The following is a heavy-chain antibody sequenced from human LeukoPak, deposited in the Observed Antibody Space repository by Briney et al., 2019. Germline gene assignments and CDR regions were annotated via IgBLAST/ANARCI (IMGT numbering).Heavy chain of an antibody. Sequence: GASVTVSCKASGYTFTSYAMNWVRQAPGQGLEWMGGIIPIFGTANYAQKFQGRVTITADGSTSTAYMELSSLRSEDTAVYYCARGRLGELSLHSRFDYWGQGTLVTVSS. J-gene: IGHJ4*02. CDR3: ARGRLGELSLHSRFDY. CDR2: IIPIFGTA. D-gene: IGHD3-16*02. V-gene: IGHV1-69*13. CDR1: GYTFTSYA.